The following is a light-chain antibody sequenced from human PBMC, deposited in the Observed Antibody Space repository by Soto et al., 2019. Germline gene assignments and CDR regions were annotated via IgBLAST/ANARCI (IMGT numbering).Light chain of an antibody. CDR3: CSYVSSKNYV. CDR2: EVS. CDR1: RTDVGGYNF. J-gene: IGLJ1*01. Sequence: QSMLMQPPSVSVSPGQSITISCTGTRTDVGGYNFVSWYQQHPGKAPKLIIYEVSNRPSGVSNRFSGSKSDNTASLTISGLQAEEEADYHCCSYVSSKNYVFGTGTKVTVL. V-gene: IGLV2-14*01.